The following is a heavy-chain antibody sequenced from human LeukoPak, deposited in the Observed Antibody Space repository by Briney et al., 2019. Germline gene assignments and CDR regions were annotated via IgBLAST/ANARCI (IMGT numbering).Heavy chain of an antibody. Sequence: SVKVSCKASGGTFSSYAISWVRQAPGQGLEWMGRIIPIFGTANYAQKFQGRVTITADKSTSTAYMELSSPRSEDTAVYYCARDRPVTTGGGFDYWGQGTLVTVSS. CDR3: ARDRPVTTGGGFDY. J-gene: IGHJ4*02. CDR1: GGTFSSYA. D-gene: IGHD4-17*01. CDR2: IIPIFGTA. V-gene: IGHV1-69*06.